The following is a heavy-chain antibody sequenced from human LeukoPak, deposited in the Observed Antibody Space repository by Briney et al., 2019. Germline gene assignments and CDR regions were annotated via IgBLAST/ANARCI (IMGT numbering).Heavy chain of an antibody. D-gene: IGHD3-10*01. CDR2: MSPLSPYT. Sequence: ASVKVSCKASGYTFTNYWIHWVRQAPGQGLEWIGVMSPLSPYTSYAQKFQGRVNMTRDTSTSTVYMELSSLRSDDSAMYFCARRGWTPLWSIDYWGQGSLVTVSS. CDR3: ARRGWTPLWSIDY. V-gene: IGHV1-46*01. CDR1: GYTFTNYW. J-gene: IGHJ4*02.